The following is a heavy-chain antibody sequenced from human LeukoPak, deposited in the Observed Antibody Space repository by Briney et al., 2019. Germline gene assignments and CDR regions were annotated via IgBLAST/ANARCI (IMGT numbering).Heavy chain of an antibody. CDR1: GFTFSSYG. J-gene: IGHJ5*02. V-gene: IGHV3-7*01. CDR3: ARVQGYYYDSSGYFDP. D-gene: IGHD3-22*01. CDR2: IKQDGSEK. Sequence: GGSLRLSCAASGFTFSSYGMSWVRQAPGKGLEWVANIKQDGSEKYYVDSVKGRFTISRDNAKNSLYLQMNSLRAEDTAVYYCARVQGYYYDSSGYFDPWGQGTLVTVSS.